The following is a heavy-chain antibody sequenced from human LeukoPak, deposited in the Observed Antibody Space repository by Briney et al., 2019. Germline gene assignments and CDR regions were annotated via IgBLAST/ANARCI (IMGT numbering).Heavy chain of an antibody. J-gene: IGHJ4*02. CDR1: GGTFSMYG. V-gene: IGHV1-69*13. CDR3: AREWDYESSGFFYSY. D-gene: IGHD3-22*01. Sequence: SVTVSCKASGGTFSMYGISWVRQARGQGLEWMGGIVPLFGTAKYAQKFQGRVTITADESTSTVYMELRSLRSEDTAVFYCAREWDYESSGFFYSYWGQGTLVTVSS. CDR2: IVPLFGTA.